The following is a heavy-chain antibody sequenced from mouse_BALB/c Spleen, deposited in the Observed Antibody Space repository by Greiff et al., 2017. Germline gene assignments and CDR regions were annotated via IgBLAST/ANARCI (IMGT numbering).Heavy chain of an antibody. CDR3: ARPGDGDY. J-gene: IGHJ2*01. V-gene: IGHV1-77*01. Sequence: VKLMESGAELARPGASVKLSCKASGYTFTDYYINWVKQRTGQGLEWIGEIYPGSGNTYYNEKFKGKATLTADKSSSTAYMQLSSLTSEDSAVYFCARPGDGDYWGQGTTLTVSS. CDR2: IYPGSGNT. D-gene: IGHD2-3*01. CDR1: GYTFTDYY.